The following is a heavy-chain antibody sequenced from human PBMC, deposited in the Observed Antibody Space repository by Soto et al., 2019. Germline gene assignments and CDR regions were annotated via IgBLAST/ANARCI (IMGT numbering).Heavy chain of an antibody. D-gene: IGHD3-22*01. CDR1: GFTFSSYA. J-gene: IGHJ6*02. CDR2: ISYDGSNK. CDR3: ATVYDSSGYYRGIWYYYYYGMAV. Sequence: QVQLVESGGGVVQPGRSLRLSCAASGFTFSSYAMHWDRQAPGKGLEWVAGISYDGSNKYYPDSVKSRFTIYRDNSKNKLYLQMNSMSGADTAVYYCATVYDSSGYYRGIWYYYYYGMAVWGQGTTVTVSS. V-gene: IGHV3-30-3*01.